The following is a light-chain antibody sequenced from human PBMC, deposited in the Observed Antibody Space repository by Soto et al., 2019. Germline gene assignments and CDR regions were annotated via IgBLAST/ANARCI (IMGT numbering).Light chain of an antibody. CDR1: SSDVGGYNY. CDR2: DVS. Sequence: QSALTQLRSVSGSPGQSVAISCTGTSSDVGGYNYVSWYQQHPGKAPKLMIYDVSKRPSGVPDRFSGSKSGNTASLTISGLQAEDEAEYYCCSYAGSYTYVFGTGTKVTVL. V-gene: IGLV2-11*01. J-gene: IGLJ1*01. CDR3: CSYAGSYTYV.